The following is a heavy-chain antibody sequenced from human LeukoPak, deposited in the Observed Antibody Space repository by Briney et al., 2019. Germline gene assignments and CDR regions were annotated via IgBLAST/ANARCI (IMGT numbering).Heavy chain of an antibody. V-gene: IGHV3-53*01. J-gene: IGHJ4*02. CDR3: ARSHGDYDY. CDR2: IYSGGST. CDR1: GFTFSSSA. Sequence: PGGSLRLSCAASGFTFSSSAMSWVRQAPGKGLEWVSVIYSGGSTYYADSVKGRFTISRDNSKNTLYLQMNSLRAEDTAVYYCARSHGDYDYWGQGTLVTVSS. D-gene: IGHD4-17*01.